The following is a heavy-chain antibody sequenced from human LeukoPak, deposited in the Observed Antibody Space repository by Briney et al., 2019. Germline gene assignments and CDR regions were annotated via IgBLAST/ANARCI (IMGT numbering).Heavy chain of an antibody. CDR1: GGSISSTTYY. D-gene: IGHD6-19*01. J-gene: IGHJ4*02. V-gene: IGHV4-39*02. CDR2: MSFIGST. Sequence: SETLSLTCSVSGGSISSTTYYWGWIRQPPGKGLEWIGSMSFIGSTYYNPSLKSRVTISVHMSKNHFSLKLSSVTAADTAVYYCARWYSSGWAFDYWGQGTLVTVSS. CDR3: ARWYSSGWAFDY.